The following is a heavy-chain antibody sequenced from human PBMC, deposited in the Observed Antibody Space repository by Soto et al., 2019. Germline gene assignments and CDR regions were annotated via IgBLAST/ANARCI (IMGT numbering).Heavy chain of an antibody. J-gene: IGHJ6*02. Sequence: QVQLVQSGAEVKKPGASVKVSCKASGYTFTSYGISWVRQAPGQGLEWMGWISAYNGNTNYAQKLQGRVNMTTDTSTSTAYMELRSLRSDDTAVYYCAGEEVRFLEWLGYYYGMDVWGQGTTVTVSS. CDR2: ISAYNGNT. CDR3: AGEEVRFLEWLGYYYGMDV. CDR1: GYTFTSYG. V-gene: IGHV1-18*01. D-gene: IGHD3-3*01.